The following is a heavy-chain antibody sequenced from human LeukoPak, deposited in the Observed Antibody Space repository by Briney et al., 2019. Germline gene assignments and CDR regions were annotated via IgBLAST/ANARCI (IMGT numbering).Heavy chain of an antibody. D-gene: IGHD3-10*01. CDR1: GYTFTSYA. CDR3: ARGAMVRGVIIVYNWFDP. V-gene: IGHV1-3*01. CDR2: INAGNGDT. Sequence: ASVKVSCKASGYTFTSYAMHWVRQAPGQRLEWMGWINAGNGDTKYSQKFQGRVTITRDTSASTAYMELSSLRSEDTAVYYCARGAMVRGVIIVYNWFDPGAREPWSPSPQ. J-gene: IGHJ5*02.